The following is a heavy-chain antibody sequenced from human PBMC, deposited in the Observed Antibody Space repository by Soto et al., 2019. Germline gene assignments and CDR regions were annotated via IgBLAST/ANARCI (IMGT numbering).Heavy chain of an antibody. D-gene: IGHD2-21*02. CDR3: ARGDGDCVVAFDN. CDR1: GFTFSSYS. CDR2: IDSSSATK. V-gene: IGHV3-48*01. J-gene: IGHJ4*02. Sequence: EVQLVESGGGLVQPGGSLRLSCAASGFTFSSYSMNWVRQAPGKGLEWVSYIDSSSATKYYADSVKGRFTISRDNAKNSLYLQMNSLRAEDTAVYYCARGDGDCVVAFDNWGQGTLVTVSS.